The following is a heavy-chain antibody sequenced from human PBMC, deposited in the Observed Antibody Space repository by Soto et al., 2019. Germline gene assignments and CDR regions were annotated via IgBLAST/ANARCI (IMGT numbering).Heavy chain of an antibody. V-gene: IGHV4-4*02. CDR2: IYHSGST. CDR1: GGSISSSNW. Sequence: QVQLQESGPGLVKPSGTLSLTCAVSGGSISSSNWWSWVRQPPGKGLEWIGGIYHSGSTNYNPSLKGRVTKSVDKAKNQCSLRLSSMTAADTAVYYCARGGQGMTVDGPLDYWGQGTLVTVSS. D-gene: IGHD4-17*01. J-gene: IGHJ4*02. CDR3: ARGGQGMTVDGPLDY.